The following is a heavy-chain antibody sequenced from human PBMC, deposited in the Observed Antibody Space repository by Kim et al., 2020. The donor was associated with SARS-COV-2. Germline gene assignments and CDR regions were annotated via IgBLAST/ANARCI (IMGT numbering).Heavy chain of an antibody. V-gene: IGHV3-11*01. CDR2: GSST. Sequence: GSSTDYADSVNGQFTISRASAKRSVSLQMNSLTPEDTAVYYCVREPSNWGQGTLVTVSS. CDR3: VREPSN. J-gene: IGHJ4*02.